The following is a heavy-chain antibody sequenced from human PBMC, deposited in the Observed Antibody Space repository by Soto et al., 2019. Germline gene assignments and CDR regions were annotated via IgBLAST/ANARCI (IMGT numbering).Heavy chain of an antibody. CDR1: GFTFSNAW. CDR3: TTEIAVWLNWFDP. CDR2: IKSKTDGGTT. D-gene: IGHD6-19*01. J-gene: IGHJ5*02. Sequence: GGSLRLSCAASGFTFSNAWMSWVRQAPGKGLEWVGRIKSKTDGGTTDYAAPVKGRFTISRDDSKNTLYLQMNSLKTEDTAVYYCTTEIAVWLNWFDPWGQGTLVTVSS. V-gene: IGHV3-15*01.